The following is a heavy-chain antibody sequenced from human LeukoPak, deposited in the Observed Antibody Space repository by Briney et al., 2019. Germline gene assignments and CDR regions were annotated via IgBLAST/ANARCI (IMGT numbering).Heavy chain of an antibody. D-gene: IGHD1-14*01. CDR1: GGSISSSSYY. CDR3: ARYTGSELDP. J-gene: IGHJ5*02. CDR2: IYYSGST. Sequence: SETLSLTCTVSGGSISSSSYYWGWIRQPPGKGLEWIGSIYYSGSTYYNPSLKSRVTISVDTSKNQFSLKLSSVTAADTAVYYCARYTGSELDPWGQGTLVTVSS. V-gene: IGHV4-39*07.